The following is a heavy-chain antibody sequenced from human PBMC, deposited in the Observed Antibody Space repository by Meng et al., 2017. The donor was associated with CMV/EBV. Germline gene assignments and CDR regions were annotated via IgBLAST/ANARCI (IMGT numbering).Heavy chain of an antibody. CDR1: GYTFTSYG. Sequence: ASVKVSCKASGYTFTSYGISWVRQAPGQGLEWMGWISAYNGNTNYAQKLQGRVTMTRDTSMSTAYMELSSLRSDDTAVYYCARLDCSSTSCYKLGWLDPWGQGTLVTVSS. J-gene: IGHJ5*02. CDR2: ISAYNGNT. V-gene: IGHV1-18*01. D-gene: IGHD2-2*01. CDR3: ARLDCSSTSCYKLGWLDP.